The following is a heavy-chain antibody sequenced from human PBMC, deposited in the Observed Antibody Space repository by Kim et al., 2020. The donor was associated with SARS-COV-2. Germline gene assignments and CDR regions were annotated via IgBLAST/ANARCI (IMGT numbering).Heavy chain of an antibody. J-gene: IGHJ6*02. CDR2: T. Sequence: TKYAQYVQGSVTLTTDPSTSTAYMELRSLRSDDTAVYYCARAGDYLLGMDVWGQGTTVIVSS. D-gene: IGHD3-16*01. CDR3: ARAGDYLLGMDV. V-gene: IGHV1-18*01.